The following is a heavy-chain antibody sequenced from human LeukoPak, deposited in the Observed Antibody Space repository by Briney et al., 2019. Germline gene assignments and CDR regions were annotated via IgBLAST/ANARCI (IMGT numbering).Heavy chain of an antibody. D-gene: IGHD2-2*01. CDR1: GYTSTSYY. CDR2: INPSGGST. J-gene: IGHJ3*02. CDR3: ARDASSYCSSTSCLDAFDI. V-gene: IGHV1-46*01. Sequence: ASVKVSCKASGYTSTSYYMHWVRQAPGQGLEWMGIINPSGGSTSYAQKFQGRVTMTRDMSTSTVYMELSSLRSEDTAVYYCARDASSYCSSTSCLDAFDIWGQRTMVTVSS.